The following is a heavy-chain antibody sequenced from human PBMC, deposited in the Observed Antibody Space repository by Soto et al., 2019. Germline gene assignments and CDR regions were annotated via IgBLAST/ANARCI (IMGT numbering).Heavy chain of an antibody. Sequence: QVQLVQSGAEVKKPGASVKVSCKASGYTFTSYAMHWVRQAPGQRLEWMGWINAGNGNTKYSQKFQGRVTITRDTSASTAYMELSSLRSEDTAVYYCASPAGNYYDSSGSFGYWGQGTLVTVPS. D-gene: IGHD3-22*01. CDR1: GYTFTSYA. CDR3: ASPAGNYYDSSGSFGY. CDR2: INAGNGNT. V-gene: IGHV1-3*01. J-gene: IGHJ4*02.